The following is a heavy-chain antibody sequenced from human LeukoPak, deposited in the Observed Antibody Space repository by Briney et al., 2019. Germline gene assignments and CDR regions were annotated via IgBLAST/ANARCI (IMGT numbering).Heavy chain of an antibody. D-gene: IGHD5-18*01. CDR1: GFSFSSYG. Sequence: PGGSLRLSCAASGFSFSSYGMHWVRQAPGKGLEWVAVMWYDGSNKSYADSVKGRFTISRDNSKNTLYLQMNSLRAEDTALYYCAKGDVDTAMDLFDYWGQGTLVTVSS. J-gene: IGHJ4*02. CDR2: MWYDGSNK. CDR3: AKGDVDTAMDLFDY. V-gene: IGHV3-30*02.